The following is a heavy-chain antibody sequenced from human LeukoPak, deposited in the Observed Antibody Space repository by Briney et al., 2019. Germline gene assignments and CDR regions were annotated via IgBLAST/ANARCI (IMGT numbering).Heavy chain of an antibody. J-gene: IGHJ5*02. CDR2: VFYSGST. CDR3: ARDQSSWFDP. Sequence: SETLSLTCTVSGGSISSGGYYWNWIRQHPGKGLEWIGYVFYSGSTYYNPSLKSRVTISLDTSKNQFSLKLSSVTAADTAVYYCARDQSSWFDPWGQGTLVTVSS. V-gene: IGHV4-31*03. CDR1: GGSISSGGYY.